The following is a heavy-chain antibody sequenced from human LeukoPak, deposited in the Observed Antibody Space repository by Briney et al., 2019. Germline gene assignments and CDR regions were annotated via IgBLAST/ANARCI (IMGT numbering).Heavy chain of an antibody. CDR1: GFTFISYD. D-gene: IGHD3-10*01. V-gene: IGHV3-13*04. J-gene: IGHJ3*02. CDR3: ARRRYGLGSYSDAFDI. CDR2: IDTAGGT. Sequence: GGSLRLSCAASGFTFISYDMHWVRQPTGKGLEWVSGIDTAGGTYYAGSVKGRFSISRENAKNSLSLQMNSLRAGDTAVYYCARRRYGLGSYSDAFDIWGQGTMVTVSS.